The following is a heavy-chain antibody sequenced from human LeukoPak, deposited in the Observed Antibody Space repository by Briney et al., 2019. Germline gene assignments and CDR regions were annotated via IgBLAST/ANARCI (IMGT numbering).Heavy chain of an antibody. D-gene: IGHD3-10*01. CDR3: ARGITMVRGHYYGMDV. CDR2: IIPIFGTA. V-gene: IGHV1-69*01. J-gene: IGHJ6*04. CDR1: GGTFSSYA. Sequence: ASVKVSCKASGGTFSSYAISWVRQAPGQGLEWMGGIIPIFGTANYAQKFQGRVTVTADESTSTAYMELSSLRSEDTAVYYCARGITMVRGHYYGMDVWGKGTTVTVSS.